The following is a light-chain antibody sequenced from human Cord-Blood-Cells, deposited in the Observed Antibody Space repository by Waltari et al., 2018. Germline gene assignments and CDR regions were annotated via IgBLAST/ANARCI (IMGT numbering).Light chain of an antibody. CDR1: SSHVGSYNL. CDR2: EGS. V-gene: IGLV2-23*01. J-gene: IGLJ2*01. Sequence: QSALTQPASVPGSPGQSTTISCTGTSSHVGSYNLVSWYQQHPGKAPKLMIYEGSKRPSGVSNRFSGSKSGNTASLTISGLQAEDEADYYCCSYAGSSTVVFGGGTKLTVL. CDR3: CSYAGSSTVV.